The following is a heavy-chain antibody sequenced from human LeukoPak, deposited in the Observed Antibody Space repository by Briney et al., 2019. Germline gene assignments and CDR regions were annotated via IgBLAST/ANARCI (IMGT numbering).Heavy chain of an antibody. D-gene: IGHD5-18*01. V-gene: IGHV4-39*01. CDR2: IYYSGTT. J-gene: IGHJ4*02. CDR3: ARRLTAIVAIDN. CDR1: GCSFSSSCCY. Sequence: PSETLSLTCTVSGCSFSSSCCYWVWIPQPPGKGLEWVGTIYYSGTTYYNSSLKSRVTISVDTYKNQFSLMLSSVTATDTAVYYCARRLTAIVAIDNWGQGTLVTVSS.